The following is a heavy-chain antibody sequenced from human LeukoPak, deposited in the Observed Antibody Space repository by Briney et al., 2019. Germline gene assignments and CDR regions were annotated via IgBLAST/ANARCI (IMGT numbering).Heavy chain of an antibody. CDR1: GGTFSSYA. V-gene: IGHV1-69*04. Sequence: SVKVSSKASGGTFSSYAISWVRPAPGQGLEWMGRIIPILGIANYAQKFQGRVTITADKSTSIAYMELSSLRSEDTAVYYCASPVSDLDYFDYWGQGTLVTVSS. CDR3: ASPVSDLDYFDY. CDR2: IIPILGIA. J-gene: IGHJ4*02. D-gene: IGHD5/OR15-5a*01.